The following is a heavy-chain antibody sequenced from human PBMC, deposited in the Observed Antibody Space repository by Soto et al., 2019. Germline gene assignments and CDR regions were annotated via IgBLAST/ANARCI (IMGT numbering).Heavy chain of an antibody. CDR3: ARDRGYESSLGLYY. Sequence: QVQLQESGPGLVKPSQTLSLTCTVSGGSISSGGYYWSWIRQHPGKGLEWIGYIYYSGSTYYNPSLKSRVTTSVHTSKTQFSLKLSSVTAADTAVYFCARDRGYESSLGLYYWGQGTLVTVSS. V-gene: IGHV4-31*03. J-gene: IGHJ4*02. CDR1: GGSISSGGYY. CDR2: IYYSGST. D-gene: IGHD3-22*01.